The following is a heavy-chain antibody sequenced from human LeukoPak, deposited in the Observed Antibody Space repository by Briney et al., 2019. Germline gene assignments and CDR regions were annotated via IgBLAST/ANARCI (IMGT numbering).Heavy chain of an antibody. V-gene: IGHV3-7*01. CDR3: ASIIGNRHSGDYFDY. Sequence: GGSLRLSCAASGFTFSSHWMSWVRQAPEEGLEWVANIKQDGSEKYYVDSVKGRFTISRDNAKNSLYLQMNSLRAEDTAVYSCASIIGNRHSGDYFDYWGQGTLVTVSS. CDR2: IKQDGSEK. J-gene: IGHJ4*02. D-gene: IGHD1-20*01. CDR1: GFTFSSHW.